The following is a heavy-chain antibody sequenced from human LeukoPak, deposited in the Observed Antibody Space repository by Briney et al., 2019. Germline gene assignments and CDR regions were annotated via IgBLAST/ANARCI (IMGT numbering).Heavy chain of an antibody. CDR1: GGSISSYY. CDR3: ARAGYSSGWHHYYYMDV. CDR2: IYTSGST. V-gene: IGHV4-4*07. Sequence: SETLSLTCTVSGGSISSYYWSWLRQPAGKGLEWIGRIYTSGSTNYNPSLKSRVTMSVDTSKNQFSLKLSSVTAADTAVYYCARAGYSSGWHHYYYMDVWGKGTTVTVSS. J-gene: IGHJ6*03. D-gene: IGHD6-19*01.